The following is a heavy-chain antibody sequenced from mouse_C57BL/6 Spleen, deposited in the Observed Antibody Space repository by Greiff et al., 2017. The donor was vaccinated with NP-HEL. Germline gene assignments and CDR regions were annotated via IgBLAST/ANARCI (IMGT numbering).Heavy chain of an antibody. CDR3: AKKGGETAQARDAMDY. CDR2: ILPGSGST. Sequence: VQLQESGAELMKPGASVKLSCKATGYTFTGYWIEWVKQRPGHGLEWIGEILPGSGSTNYNEKFKGKATFTADTSSNTAYMQLSSLTTEDSAIYYCAKKGGETAQARDAMDYWGQGTSVTVSS. D-gene: IGHD3-2*02. J-gene: IGHJ4*01. V-gene: IGHV1-9*01. CDR1: GYTFTGYW.